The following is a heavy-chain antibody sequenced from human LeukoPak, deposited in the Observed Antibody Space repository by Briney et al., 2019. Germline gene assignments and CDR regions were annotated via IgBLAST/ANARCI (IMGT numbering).Heavy chain of an antibody. CDR1: GFTFKKYS. J-gene: IGHJ3*02. V-gene: IGHV3-48*01. CDR3: ARSPPYSEDGDYYGRIFDI. D-gene: IGHD3-22*01. Sequence: GGSLRLSCGASGFTFKKYSIHWVRQAPGKGLEWVSYIGSSTTSSLYYADSVKGRFTISRDDAANSGFLQLTSLRAEDTAVYFCARSPPYSEDGDYYGRIFDIWGQGTMVIVSS. CDR2: IGSSTTSSL.